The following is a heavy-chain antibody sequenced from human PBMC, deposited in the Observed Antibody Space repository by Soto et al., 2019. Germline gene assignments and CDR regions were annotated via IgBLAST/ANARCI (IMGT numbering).Heavy chain of an antibody. CDR2: IIPILGIA. V-gene: IGHV1-69*02. CDR1: GGTFSSYT. J-gene: IGHJ4*02. CDR3: ARNPRCSGGSCRLDC. D-gene: IGHD2-15*01. Sequence: QVQLVQSGAEVKKPGSSVKVSCKASGGTFSSYTISWVRQAPGQGLEWMGRIIPILGIANYAQKFQGRVTITPDKSTRTAYMELSSLRYEDTAVYYCARNPRCSGGSCRLDCWGQGTLVTLSS.